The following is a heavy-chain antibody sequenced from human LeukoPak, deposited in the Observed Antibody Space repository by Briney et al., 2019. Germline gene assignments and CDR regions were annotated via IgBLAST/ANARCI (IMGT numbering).Heavy chain of an antibody. D-gene: IGHD5-12*01. CDR2: IYSGGST. CDR1: GFTVSSNY. J-gene: IGHJ3*02. Sequence: GGFLRLSCAASGFTVSSNYMSWVRQAPGKGLEWVSVIYSGGSTYYADSVKGRFTISRDNSKNTLYLQMNSLRAEDTAVYYCARDIVAAYAFDIWGQGTMVTVSS. CDR3: ARDIVAAYAFDI. V-gene: IGHV3-66*01.